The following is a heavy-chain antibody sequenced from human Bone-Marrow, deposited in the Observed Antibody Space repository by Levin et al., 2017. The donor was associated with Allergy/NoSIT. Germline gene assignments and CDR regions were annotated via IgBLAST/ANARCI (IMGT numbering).Heavy chain of an antibody. CDR3: ARWNIAAAGIRGNWFDP. V-gene: IGHV1-69*01. CDR1: GGTFSSYA. Sequence: KISCKASGGTFSSYAISWVRQAPGQGLEWMGGIIPIFGTANYAQKFQGRVTITADESTSTAYMELSSLRSEDTAVYYCARWNIAAAGIRGNWFDPWGQGTLVTVSS. CDR2: IIPIFGTA. D-gene: IGHD6-13*01. J-gene: IGHJ5*02.